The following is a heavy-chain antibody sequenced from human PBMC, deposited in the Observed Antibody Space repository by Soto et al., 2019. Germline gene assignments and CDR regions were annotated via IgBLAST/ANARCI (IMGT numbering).Heavy chain of an antibody. J-gene: IGHJ4*02. Sequence: QVQLQESGSGLVKPSQTLSLTCAVSGGSISSGGYSWSWIRQPPGKGLEWIGYIYHSGSTYYNPSLKSRVTISVDRSKNQFSLKLSSVTAADTAVYYCARGIAYFDYWGQGTLVTVSS. CDR2: IYHSGST. CDR3: ARGIAYFDY. CDR1: GGSISSGGYS. D-gene: IGHD6-13*01. V-gene: IGHV4-30-2*01.